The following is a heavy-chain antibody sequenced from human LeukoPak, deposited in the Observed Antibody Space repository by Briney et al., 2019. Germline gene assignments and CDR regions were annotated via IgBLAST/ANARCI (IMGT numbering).Heavy chain of an antibody. Sequence: SGPTLVKPTQTLTLTCTFSGFSLSTSGVGVGWIRQPPGKALEWLARIDWDDDKFYSTSLKTRLTISKDTSKNQVVLTMTNMDPVDTATYYCARIGDGGWYDNAFDIWGQGTMVTVSS. V-gene: IGHV2-70*04. CDR3: ARIGDGGWYDNAFDI. D-gene: IGHD6-19*01. CDR1: GFSLSTSGVG. J-gene: IGHJ3*02. CDR2: IDWDDDK.